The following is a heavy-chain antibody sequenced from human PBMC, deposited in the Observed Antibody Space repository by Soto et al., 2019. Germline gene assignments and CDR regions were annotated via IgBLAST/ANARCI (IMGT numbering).Heavy chain of an antibody. Sequence: QLQLQESGSGLVKPSQTLSLTCAVSGASVSSDGYSWSWVRQTPGRGLEWFVYISPSGSSTYYNPYLKSRVTMSVDSAKNHFSLNLTSMTAADTAVYYCAIEGRTGTTLGPWGQGTLVTVSS. V-gene: IGHV4-30-2*01. CDR2: ISPSGSST. J-gene: IGHJ5*02. CDR3: AIEGRTGTTLGP. D-gene: IGHD1-7*01. CDR1: GASVSSDGYS.